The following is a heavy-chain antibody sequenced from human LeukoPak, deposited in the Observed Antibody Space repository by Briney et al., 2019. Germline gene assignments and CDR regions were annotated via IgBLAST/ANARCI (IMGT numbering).Heavy chain of an antibody. V-gene: IGHV3-66*01. CDR3: ARDQTSSYYDSSGYSNWFDP. Sequence: GGSLRLSCATSGFTFSNNYMSWVRQAPGKGLECVSVIDSAGSTYYAASVKGRFTISRDNSKNTLYLQMNSLRAEDTAVYYCARDQTSSYYDSSGYSNWFDPWGQGTLVTVSS. D-gene: IGHD3-22*01. J-gene: IGHJ5*02. CDR1: GFTFSNNY. CDR2: IDSAGST.